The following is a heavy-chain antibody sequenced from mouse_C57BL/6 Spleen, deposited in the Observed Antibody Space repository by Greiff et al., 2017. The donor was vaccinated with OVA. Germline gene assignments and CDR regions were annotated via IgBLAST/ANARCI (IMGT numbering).Heavy chain of an antibody. J-gene: IGHJ3*01. D-gene: IGHD2-1*01. CDR2: IDPSDSET. V-gene: IGHV1-52*01. CDR3: AREDYGNLVAY. Sequence: QVQLQQPGAELVRPGSSVKLSCKASGYTFTSYWMHWVKQRPIQGLEWIGNIDPSDSETHYNQKFKDKATLTVDKSSSTADMQLSSLTSEDSAVYYCAREDYGNLVAYWGQGTLVTVSA. CDR1: GYTFTSYW.